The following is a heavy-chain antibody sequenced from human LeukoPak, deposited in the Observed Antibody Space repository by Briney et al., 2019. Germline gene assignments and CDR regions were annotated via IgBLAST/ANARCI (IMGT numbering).Heavy chain of an antibody. D-gene: IGHD1-20*01. Sequence: PSETLSLTCTVSGGSISSYYWSWIRQPPGKGLEWIGYIYYSGSTNYNPSLKSRVTIPVDTSKNQFSLKLSSVTAADTAVYYCARGLYNWNDRTPFDYWGQGTLVTVSS. CDR2: IYYSGST. J-gene: IGHJ4*02. CDR3: ARGLYNWNDRTPFDY. CDR1: GGSISSYY. V-gene: IGHV4-59*08.